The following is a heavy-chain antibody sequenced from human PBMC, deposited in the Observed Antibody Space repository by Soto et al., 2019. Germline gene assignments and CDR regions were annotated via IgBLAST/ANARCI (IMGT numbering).Heavy chain of an antibody. Sequence: EVQLVESGGGLVKPGGSLRLSCAASGFTFSYYSMNWVRQAPGKGLEWVSSISSSSGYIYYADSVKGRFTISRDNAKNSLYQQMNSLRAEDTAVYYCSRRIAAAENSFDYWGQGTLVTVSS. CDR2: ISSSSGYI. CDR1: GFTFSYYS. CDR3: SRRIAAAENSFDY. J-gene: IGHJ4*02. V-gene: IGHV3-21*01. D-gene: IGHD6-13*01.